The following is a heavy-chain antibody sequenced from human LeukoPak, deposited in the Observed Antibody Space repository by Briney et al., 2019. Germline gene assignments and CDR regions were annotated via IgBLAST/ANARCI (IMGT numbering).Heavy chain of an antibody. Sequence: ASVKVSCKAFEYTFTGYDINWVRQATGQGLEWMGWMNPNSGNTGYAQKFQGRVTMTRNTSISTAYMELSSLTSEDTAVYYCARGRHPGPTWISEYWGQGTLVTVSS. D-gene: IGHD5-12*01. CDR3: ARGRHPGPTWISEY. CDR2: MNPNSGNT. J-gene: IGHJ4*02. CDR1: EYTFTGYD. V-gene: IGHV1-8*01.